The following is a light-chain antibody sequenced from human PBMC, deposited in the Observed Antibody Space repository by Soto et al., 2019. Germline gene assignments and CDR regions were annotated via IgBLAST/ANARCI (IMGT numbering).Light chain of an antibody. CDR2: GAS. V-gene: IGKV3-15*01. CDR3: QQRSNWPSIT. J-gene: IGKJ5*01. CDR1: QTVSSN. Sequence: EIVITQSPATLSVSPGERATLSCSASQTVSSNLAWYQQKLGQAPRLLIYGASTRATGVPARFSGSGSGTEFTLTISSLEPEDFAVYYCQQRSNWPSITFGQGTRLEIK.